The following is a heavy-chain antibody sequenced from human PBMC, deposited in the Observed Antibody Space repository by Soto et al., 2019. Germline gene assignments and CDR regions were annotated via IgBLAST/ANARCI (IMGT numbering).Heavy chain of an antibody. CDR1: GGSFSGYY. CDR2: INHSGST. J-gene: IGHJ4*02. Sequence: QVQLQQWGAGLLKPSETLSLTCAVYGGSFSGYYWNWIRQPPGKGLEWIGEINHSGSTNYNPSLXRXAXISXDTSKNQFSLKLSSVTAADTAVDSCARGYGRNFDYWGRGTLVTVSS. D-gene: IGHD3-10*01. V-gene: IGHV4-34*01. CDR3: ARGYGRNFDY.